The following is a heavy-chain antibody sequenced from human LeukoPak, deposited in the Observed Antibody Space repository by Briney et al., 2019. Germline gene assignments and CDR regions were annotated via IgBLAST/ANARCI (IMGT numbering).Heavy chain of an antibody. Sequence: PGGSLRLSCAASGFTFSNAWVSWVRQAPGEGLEWVGRIKSKTHGGTTDYAAPVKGRFTISRDDSKNTLYLQMNSLKTEDTALYYCTTRGDYVDYWGQGTLVTVSS. J-gene: IGHJ4*02. CDR1: GFTFSNAW. V-gene: IGHV3-15*01. D-gene: IGHD3-10*01. CDR3: TTRGDYVDY. CDR2: IKSKTHGGTT.